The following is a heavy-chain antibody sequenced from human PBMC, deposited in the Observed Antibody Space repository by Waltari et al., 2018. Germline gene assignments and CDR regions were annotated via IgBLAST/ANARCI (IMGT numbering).Heavy chain of an antibody. J-gene: IGHJ3*02. D-gene: IGHD2-2*01. V-gene: IGHV4-4*07. Sequence: QVQLQESGPGLVKPSETLSLTCTVSGGSISSYYWSWIRQPAGKGREWIGRIYTSGSTNYNPSLKSRVTRSLDTSKNQFSLRLSSVTAADTAVYYCTRAGAYCSSTSCADAFDIWGQGTMVTVSS. CDR2: IYTSGST. CDR1: GGSISSYY. CDR3: TRAGAYCSSTSCADAFDI.